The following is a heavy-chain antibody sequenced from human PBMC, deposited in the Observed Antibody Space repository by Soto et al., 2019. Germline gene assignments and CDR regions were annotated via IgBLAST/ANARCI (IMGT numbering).Heavy chain of an antibody. Sequence: GGSLRLSCAASGFTFSDYYMSWIRQAPGKGLEWVSYISSSGGTIYYADSVKGRFTISRDNAKNSLYLQMNSLRAEDTAVYYCARDRGDTAMVRSYYYGMDVWGQGTTVTVSS. J-gene: IGHJ6*02. CDR2: ISSSGGTI. CDR3: ARDRGDTAMVRSYYYGMDV. V-gene: IGHV3-11*01. CDR1: GFTFSDYY. D-gene: IGHD5-18*01.